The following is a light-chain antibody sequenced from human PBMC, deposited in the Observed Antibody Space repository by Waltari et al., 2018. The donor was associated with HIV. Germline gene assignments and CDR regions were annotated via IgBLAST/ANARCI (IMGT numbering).Light chain of an antibody. Sequence: SYELTQSPSVSGSPGQTASITCSGDRLGDTYVSWYQQKPGQSPVLVIYQSSKRPSEIPERFSGPNSGDTPTLTISGTQAVDEADYYCQAWDSSSAVVFGGGTKLTVL. CDR3: QAWDSSSAVV. CDR2: QSS. J-gene: IGLJ2*01. CDR1: RLGDTY. V-gene: IGLV3-1*01.